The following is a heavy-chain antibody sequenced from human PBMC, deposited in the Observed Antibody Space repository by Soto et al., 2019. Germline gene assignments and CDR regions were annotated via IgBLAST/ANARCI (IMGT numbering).Heavy chain of an antibody. V-gene: IGHV4-31*03. CDR1: GCSISSGGYY. CDR2: IYYSGST. CDR3: ARDALGKIDY. Sequence: SESLSLTCPVSGCSISSGGYYWSWIRQHPGKGLEWIGYIYYSGSTYYNPSLKSRVTISVDTSKNQFSLKLSSVTAADTAVYYCARDALGKIDYWGQGTLVTVSS. J-gene: IGHJ4*02.